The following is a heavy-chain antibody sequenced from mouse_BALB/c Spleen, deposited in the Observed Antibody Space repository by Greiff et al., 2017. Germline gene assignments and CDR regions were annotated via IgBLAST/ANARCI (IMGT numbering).Heavy chain of an antibody. CDR2: IDPENGNT. CDR3: ARLGLPWFAY. V-gene: IGHV14-1*02. D-gene: IGHD2-4*01. CDR1: GFNIKDYY. Sequence: EVKLQESGAELVRPGALVKLSCKASGFNIKDYYMHWVKQRPEQGLEWIGWIDPENGNTIYDPKFQGKASITADTSSNTAYLQLSSLTSEDTAVYYCARLGLPWFAYWGQGTLVTVSA. J-gene: IGHJ3*01.